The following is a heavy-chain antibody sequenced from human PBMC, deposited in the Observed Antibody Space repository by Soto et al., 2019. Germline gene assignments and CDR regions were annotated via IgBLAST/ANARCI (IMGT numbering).Heavy chain of an antibody. V-gene: IGHV3-21*01. CDR2: ISSSSSYI. J-gene: IGHJ4*02. D-gene: IGHD3-22*01. Sequence: GGSLRLSCAASGVTFSSYSMNWVRQAPGKGLEWVSSISSSSSYIYYADSVKGRFTISRDNSKNTLYLQMNSLRAEDTAVYYCARDWQNYDSSGYHDYWGQGPLVTVSS. CDR3: ARDWQNYDSSGYHDY. CDR1: GVTFSSYS.